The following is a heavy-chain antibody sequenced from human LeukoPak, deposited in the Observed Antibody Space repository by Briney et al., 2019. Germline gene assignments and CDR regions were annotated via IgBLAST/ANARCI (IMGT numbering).Heavy chain of an antibody. V-gene: IGHV4-34*01. CDR1: GGSFSGYY. CDR3: ARDETTPLPGAY. J-gene: IGHJ4*02. Sequence: SETLSLTCAVYGGSFSGYYWNGIRQPPGKGLEWIGEINHSGSTHYNPSLKSRVTMSVDTSKNQFSMKLSSVTAADTAVYYCARDETTPLPGAYWGQGTLVTVSS. D-gene: IGHD4-17*01. CDR2: INHSGST.